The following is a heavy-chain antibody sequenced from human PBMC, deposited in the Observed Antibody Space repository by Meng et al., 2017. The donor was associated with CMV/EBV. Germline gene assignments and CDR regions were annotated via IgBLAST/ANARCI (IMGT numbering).Heavy chain of an antibody. CDR1: GFTFDDYA. V-gene: IGHV3-9*01. Sequence: GGSLRLSCAASGFTFDDYAMHWVRQAPGKGPEWVSGISWNSGSIGYADSVKGRFTISRDNAKNSLYLQMNSLRAEDTALYYCAKGIAAAVPNWFDPWGQGTLVTVSS. D-gene: IGHD6-13*01. CDR3: AKGIAAAVPNWFDP. CDR2: ISWNSGSI. J-gene: IGHJ5*02.